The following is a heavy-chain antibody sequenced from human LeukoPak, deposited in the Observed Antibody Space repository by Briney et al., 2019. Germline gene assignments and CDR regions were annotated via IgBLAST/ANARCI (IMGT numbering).Heavy chain of an antibody. D-gene: IGHD2-2*01. J-gene: IGHJ5*02. V-gene: IGHV5-51*01. CDR2: IYPGDSDP. CDR1: GYSFTSYW. CDR3: ARTMPDGNNWFDP. Sequence: GESLKISCKGPGYSFTSYWIGWVRQMPGKGLEWMGIIYPGDSDPRYSPSFQGQVTISADKSISTAYLQWSSLKASDTAMYYCARTMPDGNNWFDPWGQGTLVTVSS.